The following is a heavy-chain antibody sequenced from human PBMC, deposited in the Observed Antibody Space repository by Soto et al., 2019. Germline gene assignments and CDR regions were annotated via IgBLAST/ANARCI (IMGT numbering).Heavy chain of an antibody. CDR2: ISSSSSYI. V-gene: IGHV3-21*01. Sequence: GGSLRLSCAASGFTFSSYSMNWVRQAPGKGLEWVSSISSSSSYIYYADSVEGRFTISRDNAKNSLYLQMNSLRAEDTAVYYCARDPGIVGATFYYYGMDVWGQGTTVTVSS. CDR3: ARDPGIVGATFYYYGMDV. D-gene: IGHD1-26*01. CDR1: GFTFSSYS. J-gene: IGHJ6*02.